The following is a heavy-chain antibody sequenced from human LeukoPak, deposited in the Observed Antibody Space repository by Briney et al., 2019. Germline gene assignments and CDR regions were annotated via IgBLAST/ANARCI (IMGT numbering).Heavy chain of an antibody. D-gene: IGHD2-2*02. J-gene: IGHJ5*02. CDR2: IYHSGST. Sequence: SETLSLTCAVSGYSISSGYYWGWIRQPPGKGLEWIGSIYHSGSTYYDPSLKSRVTKSVDTSKNQFSLKLSSVTAADTAVYCCARHTDCSSTSCYTAQGVNWFDPWGQGTLVTVSS. CDR3: ARHTDCSSTSCYTAQGVNWFDP. CDR1: GYSISSGYY. V-gene: IGHV4-38-2*01.